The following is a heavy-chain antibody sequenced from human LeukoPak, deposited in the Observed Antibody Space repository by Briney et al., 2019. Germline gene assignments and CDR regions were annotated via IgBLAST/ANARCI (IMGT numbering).Heavy chain of an antibody. D-gene: IGHD3-22*01. J-gene: IGHJ4*02. V-gene: IGHV4-4*07. CDR3: AREDYYDSSGYYPLGY. CDR2: IYTSGST. CDR1: GGSISSYY. Sequence: SETLSLTCTVSGGSISSYYWSWIRQPAGKGLEWIGRIYTSGSTNYNPSLKSRVTMSIDTSKNQFSLKLSSVTAADTAVYYCAREDYYDSSGYYPLGYWGQGTLVTVSS.